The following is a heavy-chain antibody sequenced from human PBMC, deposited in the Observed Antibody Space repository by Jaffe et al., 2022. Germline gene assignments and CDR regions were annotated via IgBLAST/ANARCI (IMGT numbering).Heavy chain of an antibody. CDR2: ISWNSGSI. CDR1: GFTFDDYA. V-gene: IGHV3-9*01. Sequence: EVQLVESGGGLVQPGRSLRLSCAASGFTFDDYAMHWVRQAPGKGLEWVSGISWNSGSIGYADSVKGRFTISRDNAKNSLYLQMNSLRAEDTALYYCAKDMGQWLDGWRADAFDIWGQGTMVTVSS. CDR3: AKDMGQWLDGWRADAFDI. D-gene: IGHD6-19*01. J-gene: IGHJ3*02.